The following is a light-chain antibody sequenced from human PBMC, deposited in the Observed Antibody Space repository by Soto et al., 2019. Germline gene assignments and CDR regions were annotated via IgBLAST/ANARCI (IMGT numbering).Light chain of an antibody. V-gene: IGLV1-44*01. CDR1: SSNIGSNT. Sequence: QDVLTQPPSASGTPGQRVTISCSGSSSNIGSNTVNWYQQLPGTAPKLLIYSNNQRPSGVPDRFSGSKSGTSASLAISGLQSEDEADYYCAAWDDSLNGHVVFGGGTKLTVL. CDR2: SNN. J-gene: IGLJ2*01. CDR3: AAWDDSLNGHVV.